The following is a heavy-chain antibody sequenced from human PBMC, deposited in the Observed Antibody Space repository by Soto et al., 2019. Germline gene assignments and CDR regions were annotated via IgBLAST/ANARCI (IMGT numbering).Heavy chain of an antibody. Sequence: GGSLRLSCAASGFTFSSYSMNWVRQAPGKGLEWVSYISSSSSTIYYADSVKGRFTISRDNAKNSLYLQMNSLRDEDTAVYYCARDLSRITIFGVLPLTPVAFAYWGQGTLVTVSS. J-gene: IGHJ4*02. CDR3: ARDLSRITIFGVLPLTPVAFAY. CDR1: GFTFSSYS. D-gene: IGHD3-3*01. V-gene: IGHV3-48*02. CDR2: ISSSSSTI.